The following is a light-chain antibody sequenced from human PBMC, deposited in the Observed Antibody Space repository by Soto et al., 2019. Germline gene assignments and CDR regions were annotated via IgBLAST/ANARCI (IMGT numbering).Light chain of an antibody. CDR2: DVT. J-gene: IGLJ1*01. CDR3: SSYRTARTYV. CDR1: SSDDGGYNY. Sequence: QSVLTQRASVSGAPAQSITASCTGTSSDDGGYNYVSWYQQYPGKVPRLMIYDVTNRPSGVSNRFSGSKSGNTASLTISGLQVEDEADYYCSSYRTARTYVFAIGPTVKVL. V-gene: IGLV2-14*01.